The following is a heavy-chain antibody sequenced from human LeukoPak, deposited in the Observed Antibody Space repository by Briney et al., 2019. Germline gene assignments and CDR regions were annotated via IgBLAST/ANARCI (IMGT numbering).Heavy chain of an antibody. V-gene: IGHV1-2*06. Sequence: ASVKVSCKASGYTFTGYYMHWVRQAPGQGLEWMGRINPNSGGTNYAQKFQGRVTMTRDTSISTAYMEPSRLRSDDTAVYYCARDGTGYCSGGSCYSGASFDYWGQGTLVTVSS. CDR3: ARDGTGYCSGGSCYSGASFDY. CDR2: INPNSGGT. J-gene: IGHJ4*02. CDR1: GYTFTGYY. D-gene: IGHD2-15*01.